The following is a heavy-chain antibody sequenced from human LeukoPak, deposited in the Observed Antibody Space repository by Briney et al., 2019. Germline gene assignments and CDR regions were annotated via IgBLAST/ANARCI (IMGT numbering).Heavy chain of an antibody. D-gene: IGHD1-14*01. CDR2: LYSDGNT. CDR3: ARGVEPLAANTLAY. J-gene: IGHJ4*02. V-gene: IGHV3-53*01. Sequence: GESLRLSCAASGFTVITNDMTWVRQAPGKGREWGSVLYSDGNTKYADSVQGRFTISRDNSKNTLYLEMNSLSPDDTAVYYCARGVEPLAANTLAYWGQGTLVTVSS. CDR1: GFTVITND.